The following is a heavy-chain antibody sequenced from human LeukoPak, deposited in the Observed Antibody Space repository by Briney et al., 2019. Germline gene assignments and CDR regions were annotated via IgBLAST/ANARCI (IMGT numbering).Heavy chain of an antibody. CDR1: GFTFDDYA. V-gene: IGHV3-9*01. D-gene: IGHD1-26*01. J-gene: IGHJ4*02. CDR3: AKDWLPLGEPTAFDY. Sequence: GGSLRLSCAASGFTFDDYAMHWVRQAPGKGLEWVSGISWNSGSIGYADSVKGRFTISRDNAKNSLYLQMNSLRAEDTALYYCAKDWLPLGEPTAFDYWGQGTLVTVSS. CDR2: ISWNSGSI.